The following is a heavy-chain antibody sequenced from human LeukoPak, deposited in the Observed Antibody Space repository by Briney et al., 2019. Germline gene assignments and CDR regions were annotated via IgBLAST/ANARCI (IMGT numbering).Heavy chain of an antibody. CDR3: ARSPSYSYGYDYYYYGLDV. D-gene: IGHD5-18*01. CDR1: GFTFSSYS. CDR2: ISGSSSYI. V-gene: IGHV3-21*01. J-gene: IGHJ6*02. Sequence: PGGSLRLACAASGFTFSSYSMNWVRQAPGEGLEWVSSISGSSSYIYYADSVKGRFTISRDNAKNSLYLQMKSLRAEDTAVYYCARSPSYSYGYDYYYYGLDVWGQGTTVTVSS.